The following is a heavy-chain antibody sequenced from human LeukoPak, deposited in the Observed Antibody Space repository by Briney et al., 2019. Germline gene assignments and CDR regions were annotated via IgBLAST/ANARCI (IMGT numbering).Heavy chain of an antibody. CDR2: IDQSRST. Sequence: SETLSLTCAVYGASFSDHYWTWIRQPPGKGLEWIGEIDQSRSTKCNASPKGRITISLDTSKNQFSLDLTSVTAADTAIYYCAASSQLGSYNWFDPWGQGTPVTVSS. D-gene: IGHD1-1*01. CDR1: GASFSDHY. CDR3: AASSQLGSYNWFDP. V-gene: IGHV4-34*01. J-gene: IGHJ5*02.